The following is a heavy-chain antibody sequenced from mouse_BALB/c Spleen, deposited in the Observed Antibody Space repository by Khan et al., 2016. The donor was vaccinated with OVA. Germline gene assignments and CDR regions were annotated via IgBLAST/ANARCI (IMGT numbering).Heavy chain of an antibody. Sequence: QLQESGPELVKPGASVKISCKTSGYTFTEYTLHWVKQSHGKSLEWIGVINLKNGITSYNQKFKGKATLTVDKSSSTAYMEFRSLTSEDSAVYYCARDAGRYWGQGTSVTVSS. V-gene: IGHV1-18*01. D-gene: IGHD3-3*01. CDR1: GYTFTEYT. CDR2: INLKNGIT. CDR3: ARDAGRY. J-gene: IGHJ4*01.